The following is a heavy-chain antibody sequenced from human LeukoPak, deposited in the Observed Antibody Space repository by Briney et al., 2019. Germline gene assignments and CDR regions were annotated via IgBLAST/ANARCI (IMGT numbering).Heavy chain of an antibody. CDR3: ARHGGGKGGSDPFFDY. V-gene: IGHV4-39*01. D-gene: IGHD1-26*01. Sequence: PETLSLTCTVSDGSINSTSYYWGWIRQPPGKGVEWIARIYYSGSTYYNPSLESRVTISVDPSKNQFSLQLNSVTAADTAVYFCARHGGGKGGSDPFFDYWGQGTLVTVSS. J-gene: IGHJ4*02. CDR1: DGSINSTSYY. CDR2: IYYSGST.